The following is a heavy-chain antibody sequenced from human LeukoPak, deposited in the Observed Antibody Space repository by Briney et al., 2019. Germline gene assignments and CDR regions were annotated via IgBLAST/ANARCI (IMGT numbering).Heavy chain of an antibody. D-gene: IGHD2-2*01. Sequence: ASVKVSCKASGYTFTGYYMHWVRQAPGQGLEWMGWINPNSGGTNYAQKFQGRVTMARDTSISTAYMELSRLRSDDTAVYYCARGGWGCSSTSCSGGWFDPWGQGTLVTVSS. CDR2: INPNSGGT. J-gene: IGHJ5*02. V-gene: IGHV1-2*02. CDR3: ARGGWGCSSTSCSGGWFDP. CDR1: GYTFTGYY.